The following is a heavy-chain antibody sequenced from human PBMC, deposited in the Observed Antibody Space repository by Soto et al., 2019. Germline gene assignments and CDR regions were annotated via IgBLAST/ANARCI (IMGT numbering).Heavy chain of an antibody. J-gene: IGHJ3*02. CDR3: TRFLVTTEGGDAFDI. CDR1: GFTFGDYA. Sequence: GGSLRLSCTASGFTFGDYAMSWFRQAPGKGLEWVGFIRSKAYGGTTEYAASVKGRFTISRDDSKSIAYLQMNSLKTEDTAVYYCTRFLVTTEGGDAFDIWGQGTMVTVSS. CDR2: IRSKAYGGTT. D-gene: IGHD4-17*01. V-gene: IGHV3-49*03.